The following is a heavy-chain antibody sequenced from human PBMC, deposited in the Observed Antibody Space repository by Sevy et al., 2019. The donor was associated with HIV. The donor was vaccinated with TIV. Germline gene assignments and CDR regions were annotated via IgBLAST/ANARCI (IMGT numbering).Heavy chain of an antibody. CDR1: GFTFNIYA. Sequence: GGSLRLSCAAFGFTFNIYAMSWVRQAPGKGLEWLSAISGGGDGTYYADSVKGRFTISGDNSRNTLYLQMNSLRAEDTAVYYCAKRPYYYYNSDGHLVSSTDEADYWGQGTLVTVSS. V-gene: IGHV3-23*01. CDR3: AKRPYYYYNSDGHLVSSTDEADY. J-gene: IGHJ4*02. D-gene: IGHD3-22*01. CDR2: ISGGGDGT.